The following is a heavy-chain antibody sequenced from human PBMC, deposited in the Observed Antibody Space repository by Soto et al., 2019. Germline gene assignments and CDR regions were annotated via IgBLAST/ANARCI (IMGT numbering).Heavy chain of an antibody. Sequence: QVQLVEPGGGVVQPGRSLRLSCAASGFTFSSYGMHWVRQAPGKGLEWVAVISYDGSNKYYADSVKGRFTISRDNSKNTLYLQMNSLRAEDTAVYYCAKCPTMIVVVTAGMDVWGQGTTVTVSS. CDR3: AKCPTMIVVVTAGMDV. D-gene: IGHD3-22*01. CDR2: ISYDGSNK. V-gene: IGHV3-30*18. J-gene: IGHJ6*02. CDR1: GFTFSSYG.